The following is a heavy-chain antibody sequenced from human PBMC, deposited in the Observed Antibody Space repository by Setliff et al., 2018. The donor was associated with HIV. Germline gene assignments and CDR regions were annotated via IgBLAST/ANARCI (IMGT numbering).Heavy chain of an antibody. D-gene: IGHD2-2*02. V-gene: IGHV4-4*09. Sequence: PSETLSLTCTVSGGSISSFYWSWIRQPPGKGPEWIGYINSSGRTNYNPSLKGRVTISLDTSKNRFSLKLRSVTASDTAVYYCARYTSKLDWFDPWGQGTLVTVSS. CDR1: GGSISSFY. CDR2: INSSGRT. CDR3: ARYTSKLDWFDP. J-gene: IGHJ5*02.